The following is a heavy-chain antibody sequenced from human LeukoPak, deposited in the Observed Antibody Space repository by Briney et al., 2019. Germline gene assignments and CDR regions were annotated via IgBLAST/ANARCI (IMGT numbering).Heavy chain of an antibody. CDR2: INPSGGST. Sequence: ASVKVSCKASGYTFSNYYMYWVRQAPGQGLEWMGLINPSGGSTNYAQKFQGRVTMTRNTSISTAYMELSSLRSEDTAVYYCARAGGVIVATTFDYWGQGTLVTVSS. CDR1: GYTFSNYY. V-gene: IGHV1-46*01. J-gene: IGHJ4*02. CDR3: ARAGGVIVATTFDY. D-gene: IGHD5-12*01.